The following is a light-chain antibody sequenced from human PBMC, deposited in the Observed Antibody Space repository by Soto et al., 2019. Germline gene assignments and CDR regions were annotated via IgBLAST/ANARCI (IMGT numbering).Light chain of an antibody. CDR3: SSYTSRGPYV. Sequence: QSVLTQPASVSGSPGQSITISCTGTSSDVGGYNYVSWYQQHPGKAPKLMIYDVSNRPSGVSNRFSGSKSGNTASLTISGLQAEDEADYYCSSYTSRGPYVFGTGTKVTDL. CDR2: DVS. J-gene: IGLJ1*01. CDR1: SSDVGGYNY. V-gene: IGLV2-14*01.